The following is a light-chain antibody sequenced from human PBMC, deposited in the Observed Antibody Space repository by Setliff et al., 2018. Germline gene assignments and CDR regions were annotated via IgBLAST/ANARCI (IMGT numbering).Light chain of an antibody. J-gene: IGLJ1*01. CDR2: TNS. CDR1: SSNIGRYT. CDR3: AAWGDSLLGYV. Sequence: QSVLTQPPSASGTPGQRVTISCSGSSSNIGRYTVNWYQQLPGTAPKLLIYTNSQRPSGVPDRFSGSKSGTSGSLAISGLQSEDEADYYCAAWGDSLLGYVFGTGTKVTVL. V-gene: IGLV1-44*01.